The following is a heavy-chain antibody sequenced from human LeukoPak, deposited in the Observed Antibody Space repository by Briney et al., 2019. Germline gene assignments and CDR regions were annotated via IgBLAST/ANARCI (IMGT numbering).Heavy chain of an antibody. CDR2: IRLNGSNVENVSEK. V-gene: IGHV3-7*01. J-gene: IGHJ3*02. D-gene: IGHD3-10*01. CDR1: GFSFSSYW. CDR3: AKERRITMVRGGYDAFDI. Sequence: GGSLRLSCVASGFSFSSYWMSWVRQIPGKGLEWVASIRLNGSNVENVSEKYYVDSVKGRFTISRDNTKNSLDLQMHSLRVEDTAVYYCAKERRITMVRGGYDAFDIWGQGTMVTVSS.